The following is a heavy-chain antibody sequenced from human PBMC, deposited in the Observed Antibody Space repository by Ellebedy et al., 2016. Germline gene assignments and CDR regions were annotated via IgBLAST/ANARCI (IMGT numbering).Heavy chain of an antibody. CDR1: GGSINSGDYY. Sequence: LRLXCTVSGGSINSGDYYWSWIRQPPGKGLEWIGYIYNSGSAYYNPSLKSRLTISVDTSENQFSLTLSSVTAADTAVYYCARDNSYYDSSGRIDYWGQGTLVTVSS. CDR3: ARDNSYYDSSGRIDY. CDR2: IYNSGSA. J-gene: IGHJ4*02. V-gene: IGHV4-30-4*01. D-gene: IGHD3-22*01.